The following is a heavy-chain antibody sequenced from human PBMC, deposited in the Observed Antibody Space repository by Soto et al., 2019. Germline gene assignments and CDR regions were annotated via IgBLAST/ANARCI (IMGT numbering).Heavy chain of an antibody. CDR1: GGTFSSYA. J-gene: IGHJ2*01. CDR3: ARDKGTYCSGGSCYSEKSYWYFDL. Sequence: QVQLVQSGAEVKKPGSSVKVSCKASGGTFSSYAISWVRQAPGQGLEWMGGIIPIFGTANYAQKSQGRVTITADESTSTAYMELSSLRSEDTAVYYCARDKGTYCSGGSCYSEKSYWYFDLWGRGTLVTVSS. CDR2: IIPIFGTA. D-gene: IGHD2-15*01. V-gene: IGHV1-69*01.